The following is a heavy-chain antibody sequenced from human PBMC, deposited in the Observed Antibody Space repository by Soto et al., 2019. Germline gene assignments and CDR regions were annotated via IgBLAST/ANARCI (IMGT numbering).Heavy chain of an antibody. D-gene: IGHD2-15*01. J-gene: IGHJ3*02. CDR3: TRDGYCSGGRCPTGDI. CDR1: GFTFGDYA. CDR2: IRSKAYGGTT. V-gene: IGHV3-49*03. Sequence: SLRLSCTASGFTFGDYAMSWFRQAPGKGLEWVGFIRSKAYGGTTEYAASVKGRFTISRDDSKSIAYLQMNSLKTEDTAVYYCTRDGYCSGGRCPTGDIWGQGTMVNVSS.